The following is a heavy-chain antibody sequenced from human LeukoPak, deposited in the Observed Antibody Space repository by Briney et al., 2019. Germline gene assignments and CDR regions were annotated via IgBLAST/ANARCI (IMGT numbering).Heavy chain of an antibody. CDR2: IIPIFGTA. V-gene: IGHV1-69*13. Sequence: GASVKVSCKASGGTFSSYAISWVRQAPGQGLEWMGGIIPIFGTANYAQKFQGRVTITADESTSTAYMELSSLRSEDTAVYYCARDIVVVPAAIYYYYGMDVWGQGTTVTVSS. J-gene: IGHJ6*02. CDR1: GGTFSSYA. D-gene: IGHD2-2*01. CDR3: ARDIVVVPAAIYYYYGMDV.